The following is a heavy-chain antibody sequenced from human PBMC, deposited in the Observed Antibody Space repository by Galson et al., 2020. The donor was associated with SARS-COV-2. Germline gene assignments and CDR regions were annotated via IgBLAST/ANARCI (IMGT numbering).Heavy chain of an antibody. V-gene: IGHV1-24*01. J-gene: IGHJ4*02. D-gene: IGHD2-21*02. CDR3: ATVIAYCGGDCSYYFDY. CDR1: GYTLTELS. CDR2: FDPEDGET. Sequence: ASVKVSSKVSGYTLTELSMHWVRQAPGKGLEWMGGFDPEDGETIYAQKFQGRVTMTEDTSTDTAYMELSSLRSEDTAVYYCATVIAYCGGDCSYYFDYWGQGTLVTVSS.